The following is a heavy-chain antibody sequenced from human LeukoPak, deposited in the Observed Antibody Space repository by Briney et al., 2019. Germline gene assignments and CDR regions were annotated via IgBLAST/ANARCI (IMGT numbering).Heavy chain of an antibody. Sequence: GESLKISRRGSGYAFGSYWIGWVRQVPGRGLEWMGIIYPDDSDTKYSPSYQGQVSFSADKSVSTAYLQWNSLKASDTAMYYCARFEVNYEDNRSYYYFDFWGQGTLVTVSS. CDR2: IYPDDSDT. D-gene: IGHD3-10*01. J-gene: IGHJ4*02. CDR3: ARFEVNYEDNRSYYYFDF. CDR1: GYAFGSYW. V-gene: IGHV5-51*01.